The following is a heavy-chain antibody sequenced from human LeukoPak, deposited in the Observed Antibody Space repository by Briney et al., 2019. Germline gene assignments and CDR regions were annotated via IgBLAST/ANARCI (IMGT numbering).Heavy chain of an antibody. V-gene: IGHV3-23*01. J-gene: IGHJ3*02. CDR3: ARRGLHNDAFDI. CDR1: GFTFSSYA. Sequence: PGGSLRLSCAASGFTFSSYAMSWVRQAPGKGLEWVSAISGSGGSTYYADSVKGRFTISRDNSKNTLYLQMNSLRAEDTAVYYCARRGLHNDAFDIWGQGTMVTVSS. CDR2: ISGSGGST.